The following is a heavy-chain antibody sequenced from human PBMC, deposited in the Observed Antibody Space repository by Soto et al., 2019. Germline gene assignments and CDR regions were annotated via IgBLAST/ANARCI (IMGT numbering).Heavy chain of an antibody. CDR3: APIVVVPAAPIDY. CDR2: ISSSSSTI. V-gene: IGHV3-48*01. CDR1: GFTFSSYS. D-gene: IGHD2-2*01. Sequence: EVQLVESGGGLVQPGGSLRLSCAASGFTFSSYSMNWVRQAPGKGLEWVSYISSSSSTIYYADSVKGRFTISRDNAKNSLYLQMNSLRADDTAVYYCAPIVVVPAAPIDYWGQGTLVTVSS. J-gene: IGHJ4*02.